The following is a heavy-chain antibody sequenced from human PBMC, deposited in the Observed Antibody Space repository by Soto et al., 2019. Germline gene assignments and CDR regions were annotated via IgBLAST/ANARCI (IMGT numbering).Heavy chain of an antibody. D-gene: IGHD6-13*01. CDR2: INHRGSA. CDR1: GGSVSSTFW. J-gene: IGHJ4*02. V-gene: IGHV4-4*02. Sequence: SETLSLTCTVAGGSVSSTFWWSWVRQSPGKGPEWIGEINHRGSANYNPSLKSRVTISVDISKNHFSLRLTSVTAADTAVYYCARYSAASGTYYFDYWGQGALVTVSS. CDR3: ARYSAASGTYYFDY.